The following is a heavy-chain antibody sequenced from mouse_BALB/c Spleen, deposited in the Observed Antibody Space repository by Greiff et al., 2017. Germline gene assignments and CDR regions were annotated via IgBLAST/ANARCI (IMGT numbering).Heavy chain of an antibody. CDR3: ARVRGGYYYAMDY. V-gene: IGHV1-9*01. Sequence: QVQLQQSGAELMKPGASVKISCKATGYTFSSYWTEWVKQRPGHGLEWIGEILPGSGSTNYNEKFKGKATFTADTSSNTAYMQLSSLTSEDSAVYYCARVRGGYYYAMDYWGQGASVTVSS. CDR2: ILPGSGST. CDR1: GYTFSSYW. J-gene: IGHJ4*01.